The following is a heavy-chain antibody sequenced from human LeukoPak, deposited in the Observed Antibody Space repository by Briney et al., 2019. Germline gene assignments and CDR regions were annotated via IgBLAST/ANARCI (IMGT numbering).Heavy chain of an antibody. CDR2: ISSSSSYI. V-gene: IGHV3-21*01. D-gene: IGHD3-9*01. CDR3: ARDHDWDYMDV. Sequence: GGSLRLSCAGSGFTFSSYSMNWVRQVPGKGLEWVSFISSSSSYIYYADSVKGRFTISRDNAKNSLYLQMNSLRAEDTAVYYCARDHDWDYMDVWGKGTTVTVSS. CDR1: GFTFSSYS. J-gene: IGHJ6*03.